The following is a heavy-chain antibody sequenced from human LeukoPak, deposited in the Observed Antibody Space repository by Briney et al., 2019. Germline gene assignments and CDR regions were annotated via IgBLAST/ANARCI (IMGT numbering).Heavy chain of an antibody. CDR3: AKEIHDSSGYYSYFDC. CDR1: GFTFTSYG. Sequence: GGSLRLSCAASGFTFTSYGMTWVRQAPGKGLEWVSSISASGGSTYNADSVKGRFTISRDNSKNTLYLQMNSLRAEDTAVYYCAKEIHDSSGYYSYFDCWGQGTLVTVSS. J-gene: IGHJ4*02. D-gene: IGHD3-22*01. CDR2: ISASGGST. V-gene: IGHV3-23*01.